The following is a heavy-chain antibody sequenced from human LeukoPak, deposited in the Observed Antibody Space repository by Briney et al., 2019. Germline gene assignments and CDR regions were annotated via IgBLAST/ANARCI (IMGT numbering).Heavy chain of an antibody. D-gene: IGHD1-26*01. CDR2: ISGSGGST. CDR3: AKASGEWELAIDAFDI. CDR1: GFTFSSYA. J-gene: IGHJ3*02. V-gene: IGHV3-23*01. Sequence: PGGSLRLSCAASGFTFSSYAMSWVRQAPGKGLEWVSAISGSGGSTYYADSVKGRFTISTDNSKNTLYLQMNSLRAEDTAVYYCAKASGEWELAIDAFDIWGQGTMVTVSS.